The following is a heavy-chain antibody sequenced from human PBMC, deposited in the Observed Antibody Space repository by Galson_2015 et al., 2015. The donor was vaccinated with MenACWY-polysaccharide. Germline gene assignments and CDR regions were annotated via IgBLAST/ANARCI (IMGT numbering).Heavy chain of an antibody. Sequence: SLRLSCAASGFTFSSYGMHWVRQAPGKGLEWVAVIWDDGSAKYYVDSVKGRFTVSRDNSKNTLYLQMNSLRAEDTAVYHCARGCGGGSGCFYLDYCSQGTLVTVSS. CDR3: ARGCGGGSGCFYLDY. V-gene: IGHV3-33*01. J-gene: IGHJ4*02. CDR2: IWDDGSAK. D-gene: IGHD2-15*01. CDR1: GFTFSSYG.